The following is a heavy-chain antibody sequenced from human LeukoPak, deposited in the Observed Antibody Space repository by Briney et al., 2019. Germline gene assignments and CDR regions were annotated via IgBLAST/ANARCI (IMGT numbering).Heavy chain of an antibody. Sequence: PGGSLRLSCAASGFTFSSYAMHWVRQAPSKGLEWVAVISYDGSNKYYADSVKGRFTISRDNSKNTLYLQMNSLRAEDTAVYYCARGGYYYDGSGYYSFDYWGQGTLVTVSS. J-gene: IGHJ4*02. CDR1: GFTFSSYA. V-gene: IGHV3-30-3*01. D-gene: IGHD3-22*01. CDR3: ARGGYYYDGSGYYSFDY. CDR2: ISYDGSNK.